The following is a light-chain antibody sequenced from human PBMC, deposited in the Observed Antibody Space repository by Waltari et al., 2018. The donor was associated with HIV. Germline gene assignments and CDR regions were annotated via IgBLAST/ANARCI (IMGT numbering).Light chain of an antibody. CDR1: ASDFGRYNY. J-gene: IGLJ1*01. V-gene: IGLV2-14*03. CDR2: DVN. CDR3: ASYTVNSTGV. Sequence: QSALSQPASVSASPGQSVAISCSGSASDFGRYNYVSWYQQHPDKTPRRILFDVNNLPSGISDLFSGSKSCTTASRTISTVETDDEADYYCASYTVNSTGVFGSGTKLTVL.